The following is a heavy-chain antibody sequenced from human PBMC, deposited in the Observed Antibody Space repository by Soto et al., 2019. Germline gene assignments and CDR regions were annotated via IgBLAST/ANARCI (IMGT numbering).Heavy chain of an antibody. Sequence: GSLRLSCAASGFTFSRYGMHWVRQAPGKGLEWVAVISYDGSNKYYADSVKGRFTISRDNSKNTLYLQMNSLRAEDTAVYYCAKAGNYYDSSGYCDYWGQGTLVTVSS. CDR3: AKAGNYYDSSGYCDY. CDR2: ISYDGSNK. V-gene: IGHV3-30*18. D-gene: IGHD3-22*01. J-gene: IGHJ4*02. CDR1: GFTFSRYG.